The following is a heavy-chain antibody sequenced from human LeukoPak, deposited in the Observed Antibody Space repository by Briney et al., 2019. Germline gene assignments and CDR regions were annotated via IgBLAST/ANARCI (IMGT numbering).Heavy chain of an antibody. Sequence: GSLRLSCAASGFTFSSYGMHWVRQAPGKGLEWVAFIRYDGSNKYYADSVKGRFTISRDNSKNTLYLQMNSLRAEDTAVYYCAKDKSPYYYDSSGYPRFDPWGQGTLVTVSS. V-gene: IGHV3-30*02. CDR2: IRYDGSNK. J-gene: IGHJ5*02. D-gene: IGHD3-22*01. CDR1: GFTFSSYG. CDR3: AKDKSPYYYDSSGYPRFDP.